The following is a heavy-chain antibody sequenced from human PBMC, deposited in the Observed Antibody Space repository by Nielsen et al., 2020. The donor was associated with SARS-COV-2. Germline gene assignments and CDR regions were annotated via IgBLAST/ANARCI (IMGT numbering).Heavy chain of an antibody. CDR3: AKARAGRYPQSRILDN. CDR2: IGDDGTGI. V-gene: IGHV3-23*01. J-gene: IGHJ4*02. Sequence: GESRKISCAASGFTFSTYAMNWVRQAPGKGLEWVSVIGDDGTGINYANSVKGRFTISRDNSKNTLYLQMNSLRAEDTAVYYCAKARAGRYPQSRILDNWAQGTLVTVSA. D-gene: IGHD2-21*01. CDR1: GFTFSTYA.